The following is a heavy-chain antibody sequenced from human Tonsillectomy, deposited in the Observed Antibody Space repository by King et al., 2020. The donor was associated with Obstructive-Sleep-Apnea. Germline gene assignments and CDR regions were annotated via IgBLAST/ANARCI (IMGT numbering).Heavy chain of an antibody. Sequence: QLQESGPGLVKPSQTLSLTCTVSGGSIISSGYYWSWIRQHPGKGLEWVGYIHYSGGTYYNPSLKSRVTRSVDNVKNQFSLKLSSVTAADTAVYYCARDKDYGDYSYFDYWGQGTLVTVSS. CDR2: IHYSGGT. CDR3: ARDKDYGDYSYFDY. D-gene: IGHD4-17*01. CDR1: GGSIISSGYY. V-gene: IGHV4-31*03. J-gene: IGHJ4*02.